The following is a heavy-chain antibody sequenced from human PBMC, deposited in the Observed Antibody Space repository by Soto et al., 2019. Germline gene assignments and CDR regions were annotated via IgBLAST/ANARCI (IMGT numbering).Heavy chain of an antibody. CDR1: GYSFTSYW. CDR2: IYPGDSDT. CDR3: ARIRFWKWLVHGYYFDY. J-gene: IGHJ4*02. Sequence: GKSLKISCKGSGYSFTSYWIGWVRQMPGKGLEWMGIIYPGDSDTRYSPSFQGQVTISADKSISTAYLQWSSLKASDTAMYYCARIRFWKWLVHGYYFDYWGQGTLVTVSS. D-gene: IGHD6-19*01. V-gene: IGHV5-51*01.